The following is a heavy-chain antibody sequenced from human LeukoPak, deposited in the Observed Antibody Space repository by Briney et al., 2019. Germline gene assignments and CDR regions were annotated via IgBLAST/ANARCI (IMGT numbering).Heavy chain of an antibody. CDR2: IYYSGST. D-gene: IGHD4-17*01. CDR3: ARDAHGDYRAFDI. Sequence: SETLSLTCTVSGGSISSYYWSWIRQPPGKGLEWIGYIYYSGSTNYNPSLKSRVTISVDTSKNQFSLKLSSVTAADTAVYYCARDAHGDYRAFDIWGQGTMVTVSS. J-gene: IGHJ3*02. CDR1: GGSISSYY. V-gene: IGHV4-59*01.